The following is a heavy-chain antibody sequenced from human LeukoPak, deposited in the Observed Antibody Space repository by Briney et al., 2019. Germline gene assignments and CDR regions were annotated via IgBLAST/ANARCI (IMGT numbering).Heavy chain of an antibody. CDR3: ARAYGSGSYTLLFFDY. V-gene: IGHV1-46*01. CDR2: MNPSGGST. CDR1: GYTFTSYY. J-gene: IGHJ4*02. Sequence: ASVKVSCTASGYTFTSYYMHWVRQAPGQGREWMGIMNPSGGSTSYAKKFQGRVTMTRDTSTSTVYMELSSLRSEDTAVYYCARAYGSGSYTLLFFDYWGQGTLVTVSS. D-gene: IGHD3-10*01.